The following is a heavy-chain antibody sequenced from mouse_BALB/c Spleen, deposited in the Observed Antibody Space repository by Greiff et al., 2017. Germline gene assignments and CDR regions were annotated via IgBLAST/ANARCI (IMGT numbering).Heavy chain of an antibody. CDR3: ARDSSGTGYAMDY. CDR1: GYTFSSYW. V-gene: IGHV1-9*01. J-gene: IGHJ4*01. CDR2: ILPGSGST. Sequence: QVQLQQSGAELMKPGASVKISCKATGYTFSSYWIEWVKQRPGHGLEWIGEILPGSGSTTYNEKFKGKATFTADKSSNTAYMQLSSLTSEDSAVYYCARDSSGTGYAMDYWGQGTSVTVSS. D-gene: IGHD3-2*01.